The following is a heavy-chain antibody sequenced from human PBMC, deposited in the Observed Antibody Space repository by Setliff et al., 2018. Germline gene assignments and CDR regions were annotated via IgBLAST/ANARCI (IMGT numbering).Heavy chain of an antibody. CDR1: GFTFSSYG. D-gene: IGHD6-13*01. V-gene: IGHV3-33*06. CDR3: AKSGSSSSWSLYCYYYMDV. J-gene: IGHJ6*03. Sequence: GGSLRLSCAASGFTFSSYGMHWVRQAPGKGLEWVAVIWYDGSNKYYADSVKGRFTISRDNSKNTLYLQMNSLRAEDTAVYYCAKSGSSSSWSLYCYYYMDVWGKGTTVTVSS. CDR2: IWYDGSNK.